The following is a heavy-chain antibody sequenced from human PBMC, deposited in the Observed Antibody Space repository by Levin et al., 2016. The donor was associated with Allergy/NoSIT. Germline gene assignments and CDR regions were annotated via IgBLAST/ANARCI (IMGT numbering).Heavy chain of an antibody. J-gene: IGHJ6*02. D-gene: IGHD3-3*01. V-gene: IGHV1-69*02. Sequence: SVKVSCKASGGTFSSYTISWVRQAPGQGLEWMGRIIPILGIANYAQKFQGRVTITADKSTSTAYMELSSLRSEDTAVYYCARSGGVLRFLEWLPYGMDVWGQGTTVTVSS. CDR2: IIPILGIA. CDR3: ARSGGVLRFLEWLPYGMDV. CDR1: GGTFSSYT.